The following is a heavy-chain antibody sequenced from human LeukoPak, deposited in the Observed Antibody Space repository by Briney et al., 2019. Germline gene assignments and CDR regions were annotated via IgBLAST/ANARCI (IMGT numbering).Heavy chain of an antibody. CDR2: ISYDGSNK. CDR1: GFTFSSYG. V-gene: IGHV3-30*18. D-gene: IGHD3-10*01. CDR3: AKEPGSYSHEGDY. J-gene: IGHJ4*02. Sequence: GRSLRLSCAASGFTFSSYGMHWVRQAPGKGLEWVAVISYDGSNKYYADSVKGRFTISRDNSKNTLYLQMNSLRAEDTAVYYCAKEPGSYSHEGDYWGQGTLVTVSS.